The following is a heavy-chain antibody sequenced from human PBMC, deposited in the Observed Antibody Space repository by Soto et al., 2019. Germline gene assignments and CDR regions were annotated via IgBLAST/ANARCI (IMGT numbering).Heavy chain of an antibody. CDR1: GFTVSSKY. D-gene: IGHD2-15*01. CDR3: ARDDVLCDGGRCYGVPLDL. J-gene: IGHJ6*04. Sequence: EVQLVESGGGLVQPGGSLRLCCAASGFTVSSKYMSWVRQAPGKGLEWVPLIQSGGPTYYADSVQGRFTISRDTSENTVHLQMDSLRAEDTAVYYCARDDVLCDGGRCYGVPLDLWGKGTTVTVSS. CDR2: IQSGGPT. V-gene: IGHV3-66*01.